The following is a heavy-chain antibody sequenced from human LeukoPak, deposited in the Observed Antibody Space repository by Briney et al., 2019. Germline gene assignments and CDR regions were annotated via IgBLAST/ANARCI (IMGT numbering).Heavy chain of an antibody. Sequence: GGTLRLSCAASGFTFSSYGMSWVRPAPGKGLEWVSAISGSGGSTYYADSVKGRFTISRDNAKNTLYLQMNSLRAEDTAVYYCARDTSAPFDIWGQGTMVTVSS. CDR3: ARDTSAPFDI. CDR1: GFTFSSYG. J-gene: IGHJ3*02. CDR2: ISGSGGST. V-gene: IGHV3-23*01.